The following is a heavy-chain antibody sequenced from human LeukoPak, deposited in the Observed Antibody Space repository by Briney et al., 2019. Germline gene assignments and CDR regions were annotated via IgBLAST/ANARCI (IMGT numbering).Heavy chain of an antibody. CDR1: GFTFSSYE. Sequence: GGSLRLSCAASGFTFSSYEMNWVRQAPGKGLEWVSYISSSGSTIYYADCVNGRFTISRDNAKNSLYLQMNSLRAEDTAVYYCARDPGEYFDYWGQGTLVTVSS. CDR3: ARDPGEYFDY. CDR2: ISSSGSTI. D-gene: IGHD3-10*01. J-gene: IGHJ4*02. V-gene: IGHV3-48*03.